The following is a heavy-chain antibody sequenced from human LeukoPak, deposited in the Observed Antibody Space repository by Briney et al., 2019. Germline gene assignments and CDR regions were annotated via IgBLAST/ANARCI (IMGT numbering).Heavy chain of an antibody. D-gene: IGHD3-3*01. Sequence: SETLSLTCTVSGYSISSGYYWGWIRQPPGKGLEWIGSIYHSGSTYYNPSLKSRVTISVDTSKNQFSLKLSSVTAADTAVYYCARGNPVSTIFRVDPRYYYMDVWGKGTTVTVSS. CDR1: GYSISSGYY. CDR3: ARGNPVSTIFRVDPRYYYMDV. CDR2: IYHSGST. J-gene: IGHJ6*03. V-gene: IGHV4-38-2*02.